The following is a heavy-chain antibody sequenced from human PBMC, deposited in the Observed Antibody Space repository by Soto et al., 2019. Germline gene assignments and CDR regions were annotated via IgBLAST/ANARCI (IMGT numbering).Heavy chain of an antibody. Sequence: TLSLTCTVSGGSISSGDYYWSWIRQPPGKGLEWIGYIYYSGSTYYNPSLKSRVTISVDTSKNQFSLKLSSVTAADTAVYYCARAITMVRGAQVDAFDIWGQGTMVTVSS. J-gene: IGHJ3*02. CDR2: IYYSGST. V-gene: IGHV4-30-4*01. CDR1: GGSISSGDYY. CDR3: ARAITMVRGAQVDAFDI. D-gene: IGHD3-10*01.